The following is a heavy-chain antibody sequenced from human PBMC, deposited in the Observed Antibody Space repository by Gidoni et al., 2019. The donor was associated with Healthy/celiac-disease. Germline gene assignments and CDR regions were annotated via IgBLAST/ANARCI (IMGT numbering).Heavy chain of an antibody. CDR2: IRAYNGNT. D-gene: IGHD5-18*01. CDR1: GYTFTSYG. V-gene: IGHV1-18*01. Sequence: HVHLVQSAAEVTNPGASVKVSCKASGYTFTSYGISWVRQVPGQGLGWMGWIRAYNGNTNYAQKVQGRVTMTTDTCKSTEYMELRRLRSEDTAVYYCARGGIQLGYDYWGQGTLVTVSS. CDR3: ARGGIQLGYDY. J-gene: IGHJ4*02.